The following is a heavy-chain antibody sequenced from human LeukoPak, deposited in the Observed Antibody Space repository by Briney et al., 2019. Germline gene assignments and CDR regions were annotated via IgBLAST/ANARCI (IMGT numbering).Heavy chain of an antibody. V-gene: IGHV4-59*08. J-gene: IGHJ4*02. CDR1: GASISGYY. CDR3: ARHAPAHFNFL. Sequence: PSETLSLTCTGSGASISGYYCIWVRQPPEQGLEWIGYIYYSGTTVYNPSLKSRVTMSVDTSKNQFSLRLSSVTAADTAVYYCARHAPAHFNFLWGQGTLVTVSS. CDR2: IYYSGTT. D-gene: IGHD3-9*01.